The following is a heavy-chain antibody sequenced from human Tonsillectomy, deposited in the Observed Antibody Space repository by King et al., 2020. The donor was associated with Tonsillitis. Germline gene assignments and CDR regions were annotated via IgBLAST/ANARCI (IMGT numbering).Heavy chain of an antibody. J-gene: IGHJ2*01. V-gene: IGHV1-8*01. CDR1: GDTFTSYD. CDR2: MNPNSGNT. Sequence: VQLVQSGAEVKKPGASVKVSCKASGDTFTSYDIKWVRQATGQGLEWRGWMNPNSGNTGYAQKFQGRVTMTRNTSISTAYMELSSLRSEETDVYYCARGGPHYYDSSGYYYPWYFDLWGRGTLVTVSS. D-gene: IGHD3-22*01. CDR3: ARGGPHYYDSSGYYYPWYFDL.